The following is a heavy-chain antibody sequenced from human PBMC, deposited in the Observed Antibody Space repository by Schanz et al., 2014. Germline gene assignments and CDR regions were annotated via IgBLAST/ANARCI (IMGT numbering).Heavy chain of an antibody. V-gene: IGHV4-34*01. D-gene: IGHD3-3*02. J-gene: IGHJ6*02. CDR2: IHHSGSI. CDR3: ARHLVNAYGMDV. CDR1: GGSSSDCY. Sequence: QVQLQQWGAGLLKASETLSLTCAVYGGSSSDCYWSWIRQSPGKGLQWIGEIHHSGSIIYNPSLRSGVAISMDTAKNQLCLKVTSVTAADTAVYYCARHLVNAYGMDVWGQGTAVTVSS.